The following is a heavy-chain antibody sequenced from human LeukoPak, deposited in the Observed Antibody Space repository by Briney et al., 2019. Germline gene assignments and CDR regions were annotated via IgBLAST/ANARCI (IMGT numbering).Heavy chain of an antibody. Sequence: GGTLRLSCAASGFTFSSYGMHWVRQAPGKGLEWVAVISYDGSNKYYADSVKGRFTISRDNSKNTLYLQMNSLRAEDTAVYYCAELGITMIGGVWGKGTTVTISS. CDR3: AELGITMIGGV. V-gene: IGHV3-30*18. CDR1: GFTFSSYG. D-gene: IGHD3-10*02. CDR2: ISYDGSNK. J-gene: IGHJ6*04.